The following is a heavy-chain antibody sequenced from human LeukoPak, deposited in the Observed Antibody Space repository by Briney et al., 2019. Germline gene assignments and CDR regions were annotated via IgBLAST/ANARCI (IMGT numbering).Heavy chain of an antibody. D-gene: IGHD4-11*01. Sequence: PGGSLRLSCAASGFTFSSYWMSWVRQAPGKGLEWVANIKQDGSEKYYVDSVKGRFTISRDNAKNSLYLQMNSLRAEDTAVYYCARARYSYYYYYMDVWAKGPRSPSP. CDR2: IKQDGSEK. CDR3: ARARYSYYYYYMDV. CDR1: GFTFSSYW. V-gene: IGHV3-7*01. J-gene: IGHJ6*03.